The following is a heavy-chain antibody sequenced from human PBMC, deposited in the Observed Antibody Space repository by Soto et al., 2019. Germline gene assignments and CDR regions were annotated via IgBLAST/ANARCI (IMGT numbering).Heavy chain of an antibody. CDR2: IWYDGGNT. J-gene: IGHJ3*02. CDR1: GFTFSGHG. Sequence: GALGLSCAASGFTFSGHGMHWVRQAPGKGLEWVAVIWYDGGNTYYGDSVKGRFTISRDKSRNTLYLEMNSLRAEDTAVYYCARDWLHDSSGAIDMWGQGTMVTVSS. V-gene: IGHV3-33*01. D-gene: IGHD3-22*01. CDR3: ARDWLHDSSGAIDM.